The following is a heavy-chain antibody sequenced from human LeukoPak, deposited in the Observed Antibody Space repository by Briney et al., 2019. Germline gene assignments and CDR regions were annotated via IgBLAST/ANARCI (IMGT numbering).Heavy chain of an antibody. D-gene: IGHD3-10*01. Sequence: PSETLTLTCTVSSGSISSGDYYWGWVRQPPGGGLEWIASINYSGTTFYNPSLKSRVTISVDTSENQFSLKLSSVTAADTALYYCARRRSGKNWFDPWGQGTLVTVSS. CDR3: ARRRSGKNWFDP. J-gene: IGHJ5*02. CDR1: SGSISSGDYY. V-gene: IGHV4-39*01. CDR2: INYSGTT.